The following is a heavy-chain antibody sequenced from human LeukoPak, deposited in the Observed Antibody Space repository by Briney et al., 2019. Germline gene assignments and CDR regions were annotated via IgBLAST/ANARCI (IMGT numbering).Heavy chain of an antibody. D-gene: IGHD3-16*01. CDR2: ISTTGDRV. J-gene: IGHJ4*02. CDR3: ARTYAYDATGDRGH. V-gene: IGHV3-48*03. Sequence: GGSLRLSCVASGFTFSRYEMNWVRQAPGKGLEWISYISTTGDRVQYADSVKGRFTISRDNAKNSLYLQMNSLRAEDTAVYYCARTYAYDATGDRGHWGQGTLVTVSS. CDR1: GFTFSRYE.